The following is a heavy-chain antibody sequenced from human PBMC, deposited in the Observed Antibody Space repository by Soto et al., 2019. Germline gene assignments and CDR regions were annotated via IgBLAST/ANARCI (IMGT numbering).Heavy chain of an antibody. CDR1: GFTFSSYA. Sequence: GRSLRLSCAASGFTFSSYAMSWVRQAPGKGLEWVSAISGSGGSTYYADSVKGRFTISRDNSKNTLYLQMNSLRAEDTAVYYCAKGAALLWQLAYFDYWGQGTLVTVSS. J-gene: IGHJ4*02. V-gene: IGHV3-23*01. D-gene: IGHD6-13*01. CDR3: AKGAALLWQLAYFDY. CDR2: ISGSGGST.